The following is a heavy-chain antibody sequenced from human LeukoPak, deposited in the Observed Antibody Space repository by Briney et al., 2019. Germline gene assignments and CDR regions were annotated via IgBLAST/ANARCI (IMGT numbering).Heavy chain of an antibody. V-gene: IGHV1-2*02. CDR3: AREEVGATTGIDY. Sequence: ASVKVSCTASGYTFTGYYVHWVRQAPGQGLEWMGWINPNSGGTNYAQNFQGRVTMTRDTSISTAYMELSSLRADDTAVYYCAREEVGATTGIDYWGQGTLVTVSS. D-gene: IGHD1-26*01. CDR2: INPNSGGT. J-gene: IGHJ4*02. CDR1: GYTFTGYY.